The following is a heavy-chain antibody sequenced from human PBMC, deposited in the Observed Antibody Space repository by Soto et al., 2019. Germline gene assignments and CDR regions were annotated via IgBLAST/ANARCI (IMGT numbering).Heavy chain of an antibody. V-gene: IGHV4-39*07. Sequence: SETLSLTCIVSSGSMSSSRNHWGWIRQPPGKGLEWIGNINYSGSTYYNPSLQSRLTISVDTSNNQFSLTLSSVTAADTAVYYCARGQVVAAQYWGQGTLLTVSS. CDR2: INYSGST. CDR3: ARGQVVAAQY. J-gene: IGHJ4*02. CDR1: SGSMSSSRNH. D-gene: IGHD2-15*01.